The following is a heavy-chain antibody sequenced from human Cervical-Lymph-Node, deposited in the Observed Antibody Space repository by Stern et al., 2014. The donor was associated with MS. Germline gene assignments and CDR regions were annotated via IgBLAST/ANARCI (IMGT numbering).Heavy chain of an antibody. Sequence: VQLVQSGAEVKKPGASVKDSCKVSGYTLSEISMHWVRQAPGKGLEWMGGFDPEHGETRYAQKFQVRVTMAEDRSTDTAYMELSSLRSEDTAVYYCATHRGRVTYYYGMDVWGQGTTVTVSS. CDR1: GYTLSEIS. CDR2: FDPEHGET. D-gene: IGHD2-21*02. CDR3: ATHRGRVTYYYGMDV. V-gene: IGHV1-24*01. J-gene: IGHJ6*02.